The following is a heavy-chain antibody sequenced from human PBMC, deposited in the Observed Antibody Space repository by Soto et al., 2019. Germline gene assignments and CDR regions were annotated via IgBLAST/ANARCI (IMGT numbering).Heavy chain of an antibody. Sequence: ASVKVSCKASGYTFTSYDINWVRQATGQGLEWMGWMNPNSGNTGYAQKFQGRVTMTRNTSISTAYMELSSLRSEDTAVYYCATFDSGSYYWFDPWGQGTLVTVSS. J-gene: IGHJ5*02. CDR1: GYTFTSYD. D-gene: IGHD1-26*01. CDR3: ATFDSGSYYWFDP. CDR2: MNPNSGNT. V-gene: IGHV1-8*01.